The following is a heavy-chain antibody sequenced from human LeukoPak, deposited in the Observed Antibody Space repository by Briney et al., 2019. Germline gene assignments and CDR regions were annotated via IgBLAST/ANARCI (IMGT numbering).Heavy chain of an antibody. D-gene: IGHD6-13*01. Sequence: GASVKLSCMASGYTFTSYDINWVRQATGQGLEWMGWMNPNSGNTGYAQKVQGRVTMTRNTSISTAYMELSSLRSEDTAVYYCATDSSSWQDYWGQGTLVTVS. V-gene: IGHV1-8*01. J-gene: IGHJ4*02. CDR1: GYTFTSYD. CDR3: ATDSSSWQDY. CDR2: MNPNSGNT.